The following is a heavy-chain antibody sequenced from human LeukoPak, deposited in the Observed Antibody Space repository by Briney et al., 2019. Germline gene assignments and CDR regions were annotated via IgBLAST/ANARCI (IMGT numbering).Heavy chain of an antibody. Sequence: PGGSLRLSCAASGFTFSSYSMNWVRQAPGKGLEWVSYISSSSSTIYYADSVKGRFTISRDNAKNSLYLQMNSLRAEDTAVYYCARDNGYFSVDYWGQGTLVTVSS. V-gene: IGHV3-48*04. J-gene: IGHJ4*02. CDR1: GFTFSSYS. CDR2: ISSSSSTI. CDR3: ARDNGYFSVDY. D-gene: IGHD3-22*01.